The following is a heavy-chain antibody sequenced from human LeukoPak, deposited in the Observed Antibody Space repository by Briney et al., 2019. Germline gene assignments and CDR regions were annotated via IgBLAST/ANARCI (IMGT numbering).Heavy chain of an antibody. CDR2: IKSKSAGGTV. D-gene: IGHD1-26*01. J-gene: IGHJ4*02. CDR1: GVTFSNAW. V-gene: IGHV3-15*01. Sequence: GGSLRLSCAASGVTFSNAWMSCVRQAPGKGLEWVGRIKSKSAGGTVDCAASLKDRFTISRDDSKSTLFLQMNSLKTEDTATYYCATYSADYSFDYWGQGTLVTVSS. CDR3: ATYSADYSFDY.